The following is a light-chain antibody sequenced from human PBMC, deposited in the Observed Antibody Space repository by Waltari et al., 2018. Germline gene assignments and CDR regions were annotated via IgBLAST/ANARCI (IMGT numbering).Light chain of an antibody. V-gene: IGKV4-1*01. CDR1: QSVLYSSNNKNY. J-gene: IGKJ1*01. CDR3: QQYYSTPWT. Sequence: DIVMTQSPDSLAVSLGERAPINCKSSQSVLYSSNNKNYLAGYQQKPGQPPKRLIYWVSTREAGVPDRFSGSGSGTDFTLTISSLQAEDVAVYYCQQYYSTPWTFGQGTKVEIK. CDR2: WVS.